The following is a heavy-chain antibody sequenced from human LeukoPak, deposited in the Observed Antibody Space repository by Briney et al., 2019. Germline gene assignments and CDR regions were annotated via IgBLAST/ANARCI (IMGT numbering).Heavy chain of an antibody. CDR3: ARAVKGALWLVDGFDL. J-gene: IGHJ5*02. CDR1: GFTSSSYE. D-gene: IGHD3-10*01. Sequence: PGGSLRLSCAASGFTSSSYEMNWVRQAPGKGLEWVSYISTSGSTIYYADSVKGRFTISRDNAKNSPFLQMNSLRAEDTAVYYCARAVKGALWLVDGFDLWGRGTLVTVSS. CDR2: ISTSGSTI. V-gene: IGHV3-48*03.